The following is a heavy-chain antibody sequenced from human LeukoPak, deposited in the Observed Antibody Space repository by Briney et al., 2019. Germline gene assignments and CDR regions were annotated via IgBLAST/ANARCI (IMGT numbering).Heavy chain of an antibody. CDR3: AGPLTSSGHDY. J-gene: IGHJ4*02. CDR2: ISITGTYI. V-gene: IGHV3-21*01. CDR1: GFTFNSYA. Sequence: GRSLRLSCAVSGFTFNSYALHWVRQAPGKGLEWVSSISITGTYIYYADSVKGRFTISRDSAKRSLYLQMDSLRVEDTAIYYCAGPLTSSGHDYWGQGTLVTVSS. D-gene: IGHD3-22*01.